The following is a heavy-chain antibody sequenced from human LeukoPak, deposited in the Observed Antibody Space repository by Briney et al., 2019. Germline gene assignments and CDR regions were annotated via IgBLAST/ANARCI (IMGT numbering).Heavy chain of an antibody. CDR3: TTDIRYYDTSGYTDY. Sequence: GGSLRLSCGASGFAFSNAWMSWVRQAPGKGLEWVGRIKSKTDGGTTDYAAPVKGRFTISRDDSKNTLYLQMNSLRTEDTAIYYCTTDIRYYDTSGYTDYWGQGTLVTVSS. CDR1: GFAFSNAW. CDR2: IKSKTDGGTT. D-gene: IGHD3-22*01. J-gene: IGHJ4*02. V-gene: IGHV3-15*01.